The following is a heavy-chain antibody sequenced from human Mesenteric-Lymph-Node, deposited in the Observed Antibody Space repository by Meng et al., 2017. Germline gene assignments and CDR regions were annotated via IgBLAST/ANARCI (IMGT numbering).Heavy chain of an antibody. Sequence: SETLSLTCTVSGGSISSYYWSWLRQPPGKGLEWIGYIYYSGSTNYNPSLKSRVTISVDTSKNQFSLKVNSVPAADTAMYYCARAYCSGGSCYSGRYWFFDLWGRGNLVNVSS. V-gene: IGHV4-59*12. D-gene: IGHD2-15*01. J-gene: IGHJ2*01. CDR2: IYYSGST. CDR1: GGSISSYY. CDR3: ARAYCSGGSCYSGRYWFFDL.